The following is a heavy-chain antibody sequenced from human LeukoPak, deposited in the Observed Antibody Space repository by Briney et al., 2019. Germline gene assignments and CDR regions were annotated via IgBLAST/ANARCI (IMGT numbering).Heavy chain of an antibody. J-gene: IGHJ5*02. CDR3: ARSLPATAAGASWFDP. V-gene: IGHV4-59*12. CDR1: GGSISGYY. CDR2: MYYSGST. Sequence: SETLSLTCTVSGGSISGYYWNWIRQPPGKGLEWIGYMYYSGSTNYNPSLKSRVTMSADTSRNQLSLKLSSVTAADTAVYYCARSLPATAAGASWFDPWGQGTLVTVSS. D-gene: IGHD6-13*01.